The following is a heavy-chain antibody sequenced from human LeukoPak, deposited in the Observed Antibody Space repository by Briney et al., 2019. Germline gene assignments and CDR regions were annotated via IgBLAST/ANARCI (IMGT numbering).Heavy chain of an antibody. Sequence: GGSLRLSCVASQFTFKNYWMHWVRQAPGRGLEWLSYISPDGSTTTYADSVRGRFTISRDNAKNTLYLQMNSLRGEDTAVYFCATAWGYWGQGTLVTVSS. CDR3: ATAWGY. CDR2: ISPDGSTT. CDR1: QFTFKNYW. D-gene: IGHD2-21*02. V-gene: IGHV3-74*03. J-gene: IGHJ4*02.